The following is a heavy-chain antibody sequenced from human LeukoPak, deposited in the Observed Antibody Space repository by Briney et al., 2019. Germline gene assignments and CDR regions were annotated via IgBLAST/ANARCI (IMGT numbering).Heavy chain of an antibody. CDR3: ARGGGYEYYYYYMDV. CDR2: IIPIFGTA. V-gene: IGHV1-69*05. D-gene: IGHD5-12*01. J-gene: IGHJ6*03. Sequence: SVKVSCKASGYSFTDYYIHWVRQAPGQGLEWMGGIIPIFGTANYAQKFQGRVTITTDESTSTAYMELSSLRSEDTAVYYCARGGGYEYYYYYMDVWGKGTTVTVSS. CDR1: GYSFTDYY.